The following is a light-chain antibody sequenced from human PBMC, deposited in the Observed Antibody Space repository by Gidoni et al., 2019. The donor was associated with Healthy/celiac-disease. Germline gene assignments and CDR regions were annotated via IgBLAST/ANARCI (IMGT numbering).Light chain of an antibody. J-gene: IGKJ4*01. CDR3: QQYYSTQT. Sequence: DIVMTQSPASLAVSLGERATINCKSSQSVLYSSNNKNYLAWYQQKPGQPPKLLIYWASTRESGVPDRFSGSGSGTDFTLTISSLQAEDVAVYYCQQYYSTQTFXGXTKVEIK. V-gene: IGKV4-1*01. CDR1: QSVLYSSNNKNY. CDR2: WAS.